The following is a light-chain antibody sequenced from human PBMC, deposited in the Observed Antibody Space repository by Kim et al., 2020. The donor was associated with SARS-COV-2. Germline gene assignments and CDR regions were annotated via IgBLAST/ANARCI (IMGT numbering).Light chain of an antibody. Sequence: SVSPGQTASITCSGDKLGDKYACWYQQKPGQSPVLVIYQDSQRPSGFPERFSGSNSGNTATLTISGTQAMDEADYYCQAWDSSTVVFGGGTQLTVL. CDR2: QDS. J-gene: IGLJ2*01. CDR3: QAWDSSTVV. V-gene: IGLV3-1*01. CDR1: KLGDKY.